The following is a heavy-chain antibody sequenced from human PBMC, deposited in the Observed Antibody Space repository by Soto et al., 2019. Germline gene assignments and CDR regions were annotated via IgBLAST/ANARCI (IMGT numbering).Heavy chain of an antibody. CDR1: GINVARFI. CDR3: TTLGP. Sequence: QAQLVQSGAEVRKPGSSMMVSCRASGINVARFIVSWARQAPGQGLEWMGQTTPILNQTRYARKFEGRVTITADTSTNTVYLAMTDLRFEDTAVYYCTTLGPWGQGTRVIVS. J-gene: IGHJ5*02. D-gene: IGHD1-26*01. CDR2: TTPILNQT. V-gene: IGHV1-69*02.